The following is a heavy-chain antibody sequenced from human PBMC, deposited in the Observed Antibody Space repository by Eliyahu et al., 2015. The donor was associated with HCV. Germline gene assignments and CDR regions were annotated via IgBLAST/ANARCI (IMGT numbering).Heavy chain of an antibody. V-gene: IGHV3-23*01. CDR2: VSSGGTIT. CDR3: AKTPYFETHYGMDV. Sequence: EVQLLESGGGLVQPGGSLRLSCAASGFPFSTYAMSWVRQDPGTGLQWVSVVSSGGTITYYADSVKGRFTISRDNSKSVLYLQMNSLRAEDTGVYYCAKTPYFETHYGMDVWGQGTTVTVSS. D-gene: IGHD3-9*01. CDR1: GFPFSTYA. J-gene: IGHJ6*02.